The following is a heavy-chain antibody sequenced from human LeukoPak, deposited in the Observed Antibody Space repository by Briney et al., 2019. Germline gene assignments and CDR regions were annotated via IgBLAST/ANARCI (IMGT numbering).Heavy chain of an antibody. J-gene: IGHJ4*02. V-gene: IGHV3-7*01. CDR1: GFPFKGYW. CDR2: IKPDGSET. CDR3: ARDGGELWPLDE. D-gene: IGHD3-10*01. Sequence: GGSLRLSCVASGFPFKGYWMTWVRQSPGKGLDWVANIKPDGSETNYLDSVKGRFTISRDNARDSLFLKMNNLRVDDTAVYYCARDGGELWPLDEWGQGILVTASS.